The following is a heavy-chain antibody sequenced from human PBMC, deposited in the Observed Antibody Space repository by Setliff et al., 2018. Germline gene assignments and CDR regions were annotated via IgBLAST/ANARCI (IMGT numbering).Heavy chain of an antibody. Sequence: GESLRPPCAGSGFKFSSYSINWVRQAPGKGLEWISSITSTSHYIHFSNSVKGRFTISRDNAKNSVYLQMNNLTAEDTAVYYCARVGPIVPFDYWGQGAMVTVSS. CDR2: ITSTSHYI. D-gene: IGHD2-8*01. CDR1: GFKFSSYS. V-gene: IGHV3-21*01. J-gene: IGHJ4*02. CDR3: ARVGPIVPFDY.